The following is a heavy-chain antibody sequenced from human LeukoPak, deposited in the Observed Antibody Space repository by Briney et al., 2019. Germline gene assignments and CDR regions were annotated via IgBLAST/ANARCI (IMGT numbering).Heavy chain of an antibody. D-gene: IGHD1-14*01. V-gene: IGHV1-2*02. CDR3: ARFRPEKEEGLDY. Sequence: ASVKVSCKASGYTFTGYYMHWVRQAPGQGLEWMGWINPNSGGTNYAQKFQGRVTMTRDTSISTAYMELSRLRSDDTAVYYCARFRPEKEEGLDYWGQGTLVTVSS. CDR2: INPNSGGT. J-gene: IGHJ4*02. CDR1: GYTFTGYY.